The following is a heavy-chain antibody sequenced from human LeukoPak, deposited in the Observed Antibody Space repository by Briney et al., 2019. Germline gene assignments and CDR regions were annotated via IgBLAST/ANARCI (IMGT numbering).Heavy chain of an antibody. Sequence: GGSLRLSCAASGFSISSYAMSWVRQAPGKGLEWVSAISGSGGSTYYADSVKGRFTISRDNSKNTLYLQMNSLRAEDTAVYYCAKDSRGYSGYPTPWGYWGQGTLVTVSS. CDR1: GFSISSYA. V-gene: IGHV3-23*01. CDR3: AKDSRGYSGYPTPWGY. J-gene: IGHJ4*02. CDR2: ISGSGGST. D-gene: IGHD5-12*01.